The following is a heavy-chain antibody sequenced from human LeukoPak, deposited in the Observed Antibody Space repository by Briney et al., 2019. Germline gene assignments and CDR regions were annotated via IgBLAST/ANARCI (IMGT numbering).Heavy chain of an antibody. CDR3: AKGSVRYSSSWYADAGSYYFDY. CDR2: ISGSGGST. J-gene: IGHJ4*02. Sequence: GGSLRLSCAASGFTFSSYGMSWVRQAPGKGLEWVSAISGSGGSTYYADSVKGRFTISRDNSKNTLYLQMNSLRAEDTAVYYCAKGSVRYSSSWYADAGSYYFDYWGQGPLVTVST. V-gene: IGHV3-23*01. D-gene: IGHD6-13*01. CDR1: GFTFSSYG.